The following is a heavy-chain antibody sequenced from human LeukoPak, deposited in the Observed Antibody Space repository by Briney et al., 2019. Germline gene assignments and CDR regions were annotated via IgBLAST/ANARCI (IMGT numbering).Heavy chain of an antibody. V-gene: IGHV3-30*18. J-gene: IGHJ4*02. CDR3: AKDPRRGYSYGYVDGHFDY. CDR2: ISYDGSNK. D-gene: IGHD5-18*01. Sequence: GRSLRLSCAASGFTFSSYGMHWVRQAPGKGLEWVAVISYDGSNKYYADSVKGRFTISRDNSKNTLYLQMNSLRAEDTAVYYCAKDPRRGYSYGYVDGHFDYWGQGTLVTVSS. CDR1: GFTFSSYG.